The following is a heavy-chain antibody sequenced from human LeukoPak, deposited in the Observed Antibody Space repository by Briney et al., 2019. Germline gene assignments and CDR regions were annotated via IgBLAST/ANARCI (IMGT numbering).Heavy chain of an antibody. CDR3: AREVVGATTYYYYYMDV. CDR2: INHSGST. Sequence: PSETLSLTCAVYGGSFSGYYWSWVRQPPGKGLEWIGEINHSGSTNYNPSLKSRVTISVDTSKNQFSLKLSSVTAADTAVYYCAREVVGATTYYYYYMDVWGKGTTVTVSS. J-gene: IGHJ6*03. V-gene: IGHV4-34*01. D-gene: IGHD1-26*01. CDR1: GGSFSGYY.